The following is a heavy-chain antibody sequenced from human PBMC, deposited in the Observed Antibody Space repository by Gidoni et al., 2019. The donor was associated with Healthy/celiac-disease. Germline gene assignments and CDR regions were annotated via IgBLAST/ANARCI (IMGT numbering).Heavy chain of an antibody. J-gene: IGHJ4*02. CDR2: ISGSGGST. CDR3: ASSYSSGWLY. D-gene: IGHD6-19*01. Sequence: EQLLEAGGGLVQPGGSLRLSYAASGFTFRSYAMSWVRQAPGKGLECVSAISGSGGSTYYADSVKGRFTISRDNSKNTLYLQMNSLRAEDTAVYYCASSYSSGWLYWGQGTLVTVSS. V-gene: IGHV3-23*01. CDR1: GFTFRSYA.